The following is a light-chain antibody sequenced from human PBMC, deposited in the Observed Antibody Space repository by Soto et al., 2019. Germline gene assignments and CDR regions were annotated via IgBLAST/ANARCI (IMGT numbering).Light chain of an antibody. Sequence: EIVLTQSPATLSLSPGERATLSCRASQSISNYLAWYQQKPGQAPRLLIYDASNRATGIPARFSGSGSGTDFTLTLSSLVPEDFSVYYCQQRSNWPLFPFGQGTRLEIK. CDR1: QSISNY. V-gene: IGKV3-11*01. CDR3: QQRSNWPLFP. J-gene: IGKJ5*01. CDR2: DAS.